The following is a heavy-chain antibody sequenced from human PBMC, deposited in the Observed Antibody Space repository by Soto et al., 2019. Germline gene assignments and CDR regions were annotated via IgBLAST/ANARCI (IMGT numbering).Heavy chain of an antibody. CDR3: ASAASIAVEYYFDY. J-gene: IGHJ4*02. CDR1: GFTFSSYA. Sequence: QVQLVESGGGVVQPGRSLRLSCAASGFTFSSYAMHWVRQAPGKGLEWVAVMSYDGSNKYYADSVKGRFTISRDNSKNTLYLQMNSLRAEDTAVYYCASAASIAVEYYFDYWGQGTLVTVSS. D-gene: IGHD6-19*01. V-gene: IGHV3-30-3*01. CDR2: MSYDGSNK.